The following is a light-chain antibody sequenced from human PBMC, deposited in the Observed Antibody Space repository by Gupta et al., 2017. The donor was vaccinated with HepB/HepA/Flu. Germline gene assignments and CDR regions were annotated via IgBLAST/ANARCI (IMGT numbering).Light chain of an antibody. CDR3: QQHNDWIT. J-gene: IGKJ4*01. Sequence: EIAMRQSQATLSVSPGERAILSCRASQSLSSNLAWYQQKPGQTPRLLIHGAFTRASGIPARFSGSGSGTEFTLTISSLQSEDSAVYYCQQHNDWITFGGGTKVEIK. CDR2: GAF. V-gene: IGKV3-15*01. CDR1: QSLSSN.